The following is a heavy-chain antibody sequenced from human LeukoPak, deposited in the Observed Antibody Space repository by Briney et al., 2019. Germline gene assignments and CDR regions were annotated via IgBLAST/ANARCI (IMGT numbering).Heavy chain of an antibody. CDR3: ARASTRASGWLRQYYFDY. J-gene: IGHJ4*02. V-gene: IGHV1-2*02. D-gene: IGHD5-12*01. CDR1: GYTFTGYY. CDR2: INPNSGGT. Sequence: GASVKVSCKASGYTFTGYYMHWVRQAPGQGLEWMGWINPNSGGTNYAQKFQGRVTMTRDTSISTAYMELSRLRSDDTAVYYCARASTRASGWLRQYYFDYWGQGTLVTVSS.